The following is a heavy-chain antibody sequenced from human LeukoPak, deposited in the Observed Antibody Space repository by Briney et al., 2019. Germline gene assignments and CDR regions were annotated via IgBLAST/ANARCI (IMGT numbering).Heavy chain of an antibody. D-gene: IGHD2-15*01. Sequence: ASVKVSCKASGYTFTGYYMHWVRQAPGLGLEWMGCINSNSGGTYSAQKFRGRVTMTRGTSINTAYMELSSLRSDDTAFYYCARESGPEIVVEVAARPSDNWFDPWGQGTLVTVSS. CDR1: GYTFTGYY. J-gene: IGHJ5*02. CDR2: INSNSGGT. CDR3: ARESGPEIVVEVAARPSDNWFDP. V-gene: IGHV1-2*02.